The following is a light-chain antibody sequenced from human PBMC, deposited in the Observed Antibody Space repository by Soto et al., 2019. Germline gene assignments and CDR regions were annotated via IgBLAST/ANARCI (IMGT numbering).Light chain of an antibody. CDR3: QVWDSSSDHPV. CDR2: YDS. J-gene: IGLJ2*01. V-gene: IGLV3-21*04. CDR1: NIGSKS. Sequence: SYELTQPPSVSVAPGKTARITCGGTNIGSKSVHWYQQKPGQAPVLVIYYDSDRPSGIPERFSGSNSGNTATLTISWVEAGDEADYYCQVWDSSSDHPVFGGGTKLTVL.